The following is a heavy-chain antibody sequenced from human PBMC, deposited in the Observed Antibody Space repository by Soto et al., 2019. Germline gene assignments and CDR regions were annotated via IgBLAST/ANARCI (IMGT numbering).Heavy chain of an antibody. J-gene: IGHJ6*03. Sequence: GSLRLSCAASGFTFSDYYMSWIRQAPGKGLEWVSYISSSGSTIYYADSVKGRFTISRDNAKNSLYLQMNSLRAEDTAVYYCARGEVYCSSTSCPAAYYVDVWGKGTTVTVSS. CDR3: ARGEVYCSSTSCPAAYYVDV. V-gene: IGHV3-11*01. CDR2: ISSSGSTI. D-gene: IGHD2-2*01. CDR1: GFTFSDYY.